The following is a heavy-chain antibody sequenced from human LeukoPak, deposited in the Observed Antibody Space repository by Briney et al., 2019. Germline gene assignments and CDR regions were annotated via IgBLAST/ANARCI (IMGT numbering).Heavy chain of an antibody. CDR1: GGSISSYY. D-gene: IGHD5-12*01. V-gene: IGHV4-59*01. J-gene: IGHJ6*03. CDR2: IYYSGST. Sequence: SETLSLTCTVSGGSISSYYWSWIRQPPGKGLEWIGYIYYSGSTNYNPSLKSRVTISVDTSKNQFSLKLSSVPAADTAVYYCARESWESGYGWNYYYMDVWGKGTTVTVSS. CDR3: ARESWESGYGWNYYYMDV.